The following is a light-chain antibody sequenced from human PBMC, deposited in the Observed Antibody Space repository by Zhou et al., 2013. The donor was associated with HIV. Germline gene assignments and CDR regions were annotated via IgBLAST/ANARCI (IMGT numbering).Light chain of an antibody. CDR2: GAS. J-gene: IGKJ4*01. Sequence: IQMTQSPSSLSAYVGERVTITCRASQSINTYLNWYQQKPGEAPKFLIYGASRLQSGVPSRFSGSGSGTDFTLTISSLQPEDFATYYCQQSSTTPLTFGGGTKVEI. CDR1: QSINTY. V-gene: IGKV1-39*01. CDR3: QQSSTTPLT.